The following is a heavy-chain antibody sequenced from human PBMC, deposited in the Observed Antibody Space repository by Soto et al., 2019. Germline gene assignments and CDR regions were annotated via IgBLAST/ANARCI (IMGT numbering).Heavy chain of an antibody. J-gene: IGHJ6*02. V-gene: IGHV3-21*01. Sequence: EVQLVASGGGLVKPGGSLRLSCAASRFTFSIYSMNWVRQAPGKGLEWVSSISTSSSYIYYADSVKGRFTISRDNAKNSLYLQMNSVRAEDTAVYYCARDSEAYCGGDCYSGGYGMDVWGQGTTVTVSS. CDR3: ARDSEAYCGGDCYSGGYGMDV. D-gene: IGHD2-21*02. CDR2: ISTSSSYI. CDR1: RFTFSIYS.